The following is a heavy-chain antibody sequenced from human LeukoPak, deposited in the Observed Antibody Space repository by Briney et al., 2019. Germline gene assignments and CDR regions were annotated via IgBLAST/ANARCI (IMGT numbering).Heavy chain of an antibody. CDR3: ARDRSTAYFDY. J-gene: IGHJ4*02. CDR2: IWYDGSNT. Sequence: GRSLRLSCAASGFTFSSYGMHWVRQAPGKGLEWVAMIWYDGSNTYYADSVKGRFTISRDNSKNTLFLQMDSLRAEDTAVYYCARDRSTAYFDYWGQGTLVTVSS. V-gene: IGHV3-33*01. D-gene: IGHD4-17*01. CDR1: GFTFSSYG.